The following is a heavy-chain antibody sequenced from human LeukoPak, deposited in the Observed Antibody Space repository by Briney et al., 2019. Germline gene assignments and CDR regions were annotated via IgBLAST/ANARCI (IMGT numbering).Heavy chain of an antibody. CDR3: ASSYYYDKTGDYYYYGMDV. CDR2: IYPGDSET. CDR1: GYSFSNYW. V-gene: IGHV5-51*01. Sequence: GESLKISCKGSGYSFSNYWIGWVRQMPGKGLEWMGIIYPGDSETKYSPSFQGQVTISADRSINTAYLQWSSLKASDTAMYYCASSYYYDKTGDYYYYGMDVWGQGTTVTVSS. J-gene: IGHJ6*02. D-gene: IGHD3-22*01.